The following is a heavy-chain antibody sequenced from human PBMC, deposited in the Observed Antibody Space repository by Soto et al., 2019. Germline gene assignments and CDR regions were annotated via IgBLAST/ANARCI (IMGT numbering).Heavy chain of an antibody. CDR1: GFTFSGSA. J-gene: IGHJ5*02. D-gene: IGHD3-22*01. V-gene: IGHV3-73*01. Sequence: GGSLRLSCAASGFTFSGSAMHWVRQASGKGLEWVGRIRSKTNSYATAYAASVKGRFTISRDDSKNTAYLQMNSLKTEDTAVYYCTRDPRNYYDSSGSANWFDPWGQGTLVTVSS. CDR2: IRSKTNSYAT. CDR3: TRDPRNYYDSSGSANWFDP.